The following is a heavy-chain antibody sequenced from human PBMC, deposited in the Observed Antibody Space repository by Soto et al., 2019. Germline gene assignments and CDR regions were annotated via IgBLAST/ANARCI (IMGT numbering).Heavy chain of an antibody. CDR1: GGTFSSYA. V-gene: IGHV1-69*01. J-gene: IGHJ6*02. D-gene: IGHD3-10*01. Sequence: QVQLVQSGAEVKKPGSSVKVSCKASGGTFSSYAISWVRQAPGQGLECMGGIIPIFGTANYAQKFQGRVTITADESTSTAYMALSSLRSEDTAVYYCASVTYYGSGARNYYGMDVWGQGTTVTVSS. CDR2: IIPIFGTA. CDR3: ASVTYYGSGARNYYGMDV.